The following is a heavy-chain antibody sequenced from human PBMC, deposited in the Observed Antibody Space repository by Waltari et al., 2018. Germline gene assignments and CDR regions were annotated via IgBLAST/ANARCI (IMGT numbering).Heavy chain of an antibody. J-gene: IGHJ6*04. Sequence: QVQLVESGGGVVQPGGSLRLSCAASGFTFSSYGMHWVRQAPGKGLEWVAFIRDDGSNKYYADSVKGRFTISRDNSKNTLYLQRNSLRAEDTAVYYCAKGQSSMVQGVVDVWGKGTTVTVSS. CDR3: AKGQSSMVQGVVDV. V-gene: IGHV3-30*02. CDR1: GFTFSSYG. D-gene: IGHD3-10*01. CDR2: IRDDGSNK.